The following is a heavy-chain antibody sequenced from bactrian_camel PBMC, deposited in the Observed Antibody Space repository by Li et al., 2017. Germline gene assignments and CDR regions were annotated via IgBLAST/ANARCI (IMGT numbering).Heavy chain of an antibody. CDR1: GQTYSTYC. D-gene: IGHD2*01. J-gene: IGHJ6*01. V-gene: IGHV3S1*01. CDR3: AMDFFPESGNCTGSGY. CDR2: IYTGGGTT. Sequence: QVQLVESGGDSVQAGGSLRLSCTASGQTYSTYCWAWLRQSPGKEREGVAAIYTGGGTTYYADSVKGRFTISQDNAKNTLYLQLNSLKPEDTAVYYCAMDFFPESGNCTGSGYWGQGTQVTVS.